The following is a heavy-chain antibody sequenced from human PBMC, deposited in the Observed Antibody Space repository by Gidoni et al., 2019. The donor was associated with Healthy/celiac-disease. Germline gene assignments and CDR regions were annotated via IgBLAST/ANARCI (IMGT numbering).Heavy chain of an antibody. CDR3: ARDGWFGDY. CDR1: GFTFSSHR. D-gene: IGHD3-10*01. V-gene: IGHV3-21*01. J-gene: IGHJ4*02. CDR2: ISSSRSYI. Sequence: ELQLVESGGGLVKPGGSLRTPWSTSGFTFSSHRMNWVRQGTGKGLGWLSAISSSRSYIYYADSGKGRFTISRDNAKNSLYLQMNSLRAEDTAGYDCARDGWFGDYWGQGTLVTVSS.